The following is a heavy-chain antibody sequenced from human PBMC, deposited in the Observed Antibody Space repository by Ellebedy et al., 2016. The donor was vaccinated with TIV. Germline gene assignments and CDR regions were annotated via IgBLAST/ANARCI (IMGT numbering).Heavy chain of an antibody. CDR3: ATREWQDPMDV. Sequence: ASVKVSCXASGHTFTSYGIHWVRQAPGQRLEWMGWINTGNGNTKYSQKLQDRVTITRDTSANTVYMELSSLMSEDTAVYYCATREWQDPMDVWGQGTTVTVSS. V-gene: IGHV1-3*04. CDR2: INTGNGNT. D-gene: IGHD3-3*01. J-gene: IGHJ6*02. CDR1: GHTFTSYG.